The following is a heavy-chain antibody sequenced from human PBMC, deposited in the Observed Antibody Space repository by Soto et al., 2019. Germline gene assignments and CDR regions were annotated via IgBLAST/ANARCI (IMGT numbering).Heavy chain of an antibody. J-gene: IGHJ4*02. Sequence: QVQLVESGGGVVPPGGSLRVSCVASGFTFSSYNMHWVRQAPGEGLEWVAVISFDGANTFSADSVKGRFTISSDISRDTMYLQMSSLRAENTAIYSCASDGYNRGGFDDWGQGALVTVSS. CDR3: ASDGYNRGGFDD. CDR2: ISFDGANT. D-gene: IGHD3-10*01. V-gene: IGHV3-30-3*01. CDR1: GFTFSSYN.